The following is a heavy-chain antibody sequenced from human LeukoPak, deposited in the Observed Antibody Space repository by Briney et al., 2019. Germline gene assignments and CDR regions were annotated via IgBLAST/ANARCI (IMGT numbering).Heavy chain of an antibody. CDR1: GFTFSSYS. V-gene: IGHV3-21*04. J-gene: IGHJ4*02. CDR3: AKDGGLWVSAHWGDS. Sequence: GSLRLSCAASGFTFSSYSMNWVRQAPGKGLEWVSSISSSSSYIYYADSVKGRFTISRDNAKNSLYLQMNSLRAEDTAVYYCAKDGGLWVSAHWGDSWGRGTLVPVSS. CDR2: ISSSSSYI. D-gene: IGHD7-27*01.